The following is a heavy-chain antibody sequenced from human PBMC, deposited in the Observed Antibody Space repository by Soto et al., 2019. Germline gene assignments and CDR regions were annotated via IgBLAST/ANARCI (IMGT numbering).Heavy chain of an antibody. CDR2: IRSRPHNYAT. J-gene: IGHJ4*02. CDR1: GLNFSGSA. V-gene: IGHV3-73*01. CDR3: TTERDY. Sequence: PGGSLRLSCATSGLNFSGSAMHWARQASGKGLEGVGRIRSRPHNYATTYAAAVEGRFTISRDDSKNKVYLQMNGLKNYDTTMNYCTTERDYWGRGTLVTVSS.